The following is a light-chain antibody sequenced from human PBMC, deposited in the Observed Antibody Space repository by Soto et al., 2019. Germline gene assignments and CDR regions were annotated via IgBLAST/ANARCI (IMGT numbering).Light chain of an antibody. J-gene: IGKJ1*01. V-gene: IGKV1-5*03. CDR1: QSSSIW. CDR3: QQYKSSRP. Sequence: DIQMTQSPSTLSASVGDRVTITCRASQSSSIWLAWYQQKPGKAPKLLIYKASTLQSGVPSRFSGSGSGTDFTLTISSLQPDDFATYYCQQYKSSRPFGQGAKVE. CDR2: KAS.